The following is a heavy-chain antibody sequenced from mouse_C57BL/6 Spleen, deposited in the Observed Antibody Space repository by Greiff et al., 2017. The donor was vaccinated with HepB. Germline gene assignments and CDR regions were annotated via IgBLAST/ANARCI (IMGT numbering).Heavy chain of an antibody. D-gene: IGHD1-1*01. CDR1: GYTFTSYW. CDR3: TRLISITTVVATPYWYFDV. V-gene: IGHV1-5*01. Sequence: VQLQQSGTVLARPGASVKMSCKTSGYTFTSYWMHWVKQRPGQGLEWIGAIYPGNSDTSYNQKFKGKAKLTAVTSASTAFMELSSLTNEDSAVYYCTRLISITTVVATPYWYFDVWGTGTTVTVSS. CDR2: IYPGNSDT. J-gene: IGHJ1*03.